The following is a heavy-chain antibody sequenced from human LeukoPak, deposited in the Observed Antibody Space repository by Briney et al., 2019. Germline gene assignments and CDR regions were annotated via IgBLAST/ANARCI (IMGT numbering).Heavy chain of an antibody. J-gene: IGHJ6*02. CDR2: IIPILGIA. D-gene: IGHD4-17*01. CDR3: ARDKGTVNGMGV. CDR1: GGTFSSYA. V-gene: IGHV1-69*04. Sequence: SVKVSCKASGGTFSSYAISWVRQAPGQGLEWMGRIIPILGIANYAQKFQGRVTITADKSTSTAYMELSSLRSEDTAVYYCARDKGTVNGMGVWGQGTTVTVSS.